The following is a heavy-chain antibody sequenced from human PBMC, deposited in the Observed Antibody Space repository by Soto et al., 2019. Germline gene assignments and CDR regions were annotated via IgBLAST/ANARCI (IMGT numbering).Heavy chain of an antibody. CDR1: GFTFSNAW. V-gene: IGHV3-15*01. D-gene: IGHD6-13*01. CDR3: TTSLYASSWFDY. Sequence: LSLTCAASGFTFSNAWMSWVRQAPGKGLEWVGRIKSKTDGGTTDYAAPVKGRFTISRDDSKNTLYLQMNSLKTEDTAVYYCTTSLYASSWFDYWGQGTLVTVSS. J-gene: IGHJ4*02. CDR2: IKSKTDGGTT.